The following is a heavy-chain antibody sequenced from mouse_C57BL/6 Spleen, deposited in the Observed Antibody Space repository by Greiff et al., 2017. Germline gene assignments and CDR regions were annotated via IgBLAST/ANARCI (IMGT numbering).Heavy chain of an antibody. CDR3: ARSGGWDDYFDY. V-gene: IGHV1-82*01. D-gene: IGHD4-1*01. CDR1: GYAFSSSW. CDR2: IYPGDGDT. J-gene: IGHJ2*01. Sequence: VQLQQSGPELVKPGASVKISCKASGYAFSSSWMNWVKQRPGKGLEWIGRIYPGDGDTNYNGKFKGKATLTADKSSSTAYMQLSSLTSEDSAVYFCARSGGWDDYFDYWGQGTALTVSS.